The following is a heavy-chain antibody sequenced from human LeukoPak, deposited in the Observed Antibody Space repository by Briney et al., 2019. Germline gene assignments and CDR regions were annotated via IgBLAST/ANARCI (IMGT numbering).Heavy chain of an antibody. Sequence: GGSLRLSCAVSGLTFSSAWMSWVRRAPGKGLERVGRIKSKTDGGTKDYAAPVKGRFTISRDDSKSTVYLEMNSLKTEDTAVYYCTTEGYCSGGDCYSFDYWGQGTLVTVSS. CDR2: IKSKTDGGTK. CDR3: TTEGYCSGGDCYSFDY. CDR1: GLTFSSAW. J-gene: IGHJ4*02. V-gene: IGHV3-15*01. D-gene: IGHD2-15*01.